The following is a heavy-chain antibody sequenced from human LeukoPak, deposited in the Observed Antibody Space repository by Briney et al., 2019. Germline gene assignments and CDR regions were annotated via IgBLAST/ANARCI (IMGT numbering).Heavy chain of an antibody. CDR3: ATVGAVAGNVDY. CDR1: GYTFTDYY. V-gene: IGHV1-69-2*01. J-gene: IGHJ4*02. D-gene: IGHD6-19*01. CDR2: VDPEDGET. Sequence: ASVKISCMVSGYTFTDYYMHWVQQAPGKGLEWMGLVDPEDGETIYAEKFQGRVTITADTSTDTAYMELRSLRSEDTAVYYCATVGAVAGNVDYWGQGTLVTVSS.